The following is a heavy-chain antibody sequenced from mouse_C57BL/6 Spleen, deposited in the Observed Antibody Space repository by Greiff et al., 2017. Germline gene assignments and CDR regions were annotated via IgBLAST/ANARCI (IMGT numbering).Heavy chain of an antibody. D-gene: IGHD1-1*01. CDR2: INPSNGGT. Sequence: QVQLQQPGTELVKPGASVKLSCKASGYTFTSYWMPWVKQRPGQGLEWIGNINPSNGGTNYNEKFKSKATLAVDKSSSTAYMQLSSRTSEDSAVYYCARTDYGSSYGYFGGWGTGATVTV. J-gene: IGHJ1*03. CDR3: ARTDYGSSYGYFGG. V-gene: IGHV1-53*01. CDR1: GYTFTSYW.